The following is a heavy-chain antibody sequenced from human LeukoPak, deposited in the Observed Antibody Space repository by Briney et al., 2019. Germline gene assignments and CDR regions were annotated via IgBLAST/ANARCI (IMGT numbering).Heavy chain of an antibody. CDR2: FYFSGSA. CDR3: ARQHEILTGYAFDI. D-gene: IGHD3-9*01. J-gene: IGHJ3*02. CDR1: GDSISSSSYY. V-gene: IGHV4-39*01. Sequence: SETLSLTCTVSGDSISSSSYYWGWIRQPPGKGLEWIGSFYFSGSAYYNPSLESRITVSVDTSKNQFSLKLTFVTAADTAVYYCARQHEILTGYAFDIWGHGTMVTVSS.